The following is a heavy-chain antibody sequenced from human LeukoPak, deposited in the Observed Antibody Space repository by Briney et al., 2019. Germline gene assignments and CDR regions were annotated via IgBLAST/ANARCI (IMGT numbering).Heavy chain of an antibody. D-gene: IGHD6-19*01. V-gene: IGHV3-15*01. CDR1: GFTFSNAW. Sequence: GGSLRLSCAASGFTFSNAWMSWVRQAPGKGLEWVGRIKSKTDGGTTDYAAPVKGRFTISRDDSKNTLYLQMNSLKTEDTAVYYCTTEGSSGWTPADYWGQGTLVTVSS. CDR2: IKSKTDGGTT. J-gene: IGHJ4*02. CDR3: TTEGSSGWTPADY.